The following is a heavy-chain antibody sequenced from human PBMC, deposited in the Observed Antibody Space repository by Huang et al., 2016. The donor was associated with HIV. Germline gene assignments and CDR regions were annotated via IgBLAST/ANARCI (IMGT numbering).Heavy chain of an antibody. D-gene: IGHD2-2*01. CDR1: GGSFSNHV. CDR2: IIPIFGTT. CDR3: ARESNIVVVPHTIKFFDY. J-gene: IGHJ4*02. V-gene: IGHV1-69*01. Sequence: QVQLVQSGAEVKKPWSSVKVSCKASGGSFSNHVFSWVRQGPGQGLEWMGGIIPIFGTTNYAQKFQGRVTITADESTGTAYLELSSLRSEDTAVYFCARESNIVVVPHTIKFFDYWGQGTLVTVSS.